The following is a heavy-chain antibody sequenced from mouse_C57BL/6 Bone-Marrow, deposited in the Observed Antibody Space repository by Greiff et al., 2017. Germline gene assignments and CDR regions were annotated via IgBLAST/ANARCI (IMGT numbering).Heavy chain of an antibody. V-gene: IGHV1-26*01. Sequence: LVEPGASVKISCKASGYTFTDYYMNWVKQSHGKSLEWIGDINPNNGGTSYNQKFKGKATLTVDKSSSTAYMELRSLTSEDSAVYYCARERKFGYYGSSCAMDYWGQGTSVTVSS. CDR3: ARERKFGYYGSSCAMDY. J-gene: IGHJ4*01. CDR1: GYTFTDYY. D-gene: IGHD1-1*01. CDR2: INPNNGGT.